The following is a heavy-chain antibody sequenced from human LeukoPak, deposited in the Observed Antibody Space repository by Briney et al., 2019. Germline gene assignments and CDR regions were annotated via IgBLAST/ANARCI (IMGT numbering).Heavy chain of an antibody. J-gene: IGHJ5*02. CDR1: GGSLSSYY. CDR3: ARQETLYRVSFDP. D-gene: IGHD2/OR15-2a*01. CDR2: IYYSGST. Sequence: SETLSLTCTVSGGSLSSYYWSWIRQPPGKGLGYIGYIYYSGSTNSSPSLKSRVTMSVDTSKNQFSLKLSSVTAADTAVYYCARQETLYRVSFDPWGQGTLVTVSS. V-gene: IGHV4-59*08.